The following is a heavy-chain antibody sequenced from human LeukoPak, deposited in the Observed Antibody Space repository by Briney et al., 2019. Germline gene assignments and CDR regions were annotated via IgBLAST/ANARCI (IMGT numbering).Heavy chain of an antibody. CDR2: LYSGGNT. CDR3: ARYTYGYSDY. Sequence: PGGSLRLSCAASGFTVSSNYTSWVRQAPGKGLEWVSVLYSGGNTYYADSVKGRFTISRDNSKNTLYLQMNSLRAEDTAVYYCARYTYGYSDYWGQGTLVTVSS. J-gene: IGHJ4*02. V-gene: IGHV3-53*01. CDR1: GFTVSSNY. D-gene: IGHD5-18*01.